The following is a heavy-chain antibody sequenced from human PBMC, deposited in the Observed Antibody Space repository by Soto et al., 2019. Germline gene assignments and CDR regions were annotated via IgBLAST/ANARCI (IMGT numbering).Heavy chain of an antibody. D-gene: IGHD6-19*01. V-gene: IGHV4-30-4*01. CDR2: IYYSGST. CDR1: GGSISSGDYY. Sequence: VQLQESGPGLLKPSQTLSLNCTVSGGSISSGDYYWSWIRKHPGKGLEWIGYIYYSGSTYYNPSLNSRVTISVDTSKNQFSLKLSSVTAADTAVYYCANEGTDSCWSTFYYWCQGTLVTVSS. J-gene: IGHJ4*02. CDR3: ANEGTDSCWSTFYY.